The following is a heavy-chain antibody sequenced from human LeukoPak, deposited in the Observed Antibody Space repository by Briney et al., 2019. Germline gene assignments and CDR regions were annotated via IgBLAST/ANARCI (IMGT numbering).Heavy chain of an antibody. V-gene: IGHV4-61*02. J-gene: IGHJ4*02. CDR1: GGSISSGSYY. Sequence: TPSETLSLTCTVSGGSISSGSYYWSWIRQPAGKGLEWIGRIYTSGSTNYNPSLKSRATISIDTSKNQSSLNLSSVTAADTAVYHCAREYTLYRSGWFLDYWGQGTVVTVSS. CDR3: AREYTLYRSGWFLDY. D-gene: IGHD6-19*01. CDR2: IYTSGST.